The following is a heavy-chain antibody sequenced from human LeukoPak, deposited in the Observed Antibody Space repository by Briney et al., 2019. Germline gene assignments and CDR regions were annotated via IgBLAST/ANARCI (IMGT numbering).Heavy chain of an antibody. CDR3: ARRGSYGYNWYYFDY. D-gene: IGHD5-24*01. Sequence: ASVKVSCKASGGTFSSYAISWVRQAPGQGLEWMGGIIPIFGTANYAQKFQGRVTITADESTSTAYMELSSLRPEDTAVYYCARRGSYGYNWYYFDYWGQGTLVTVSS. V-gene: IGHV1-69*13. CDR1: GGTFSSYA. CDR2: IIPIFGTA. J-gene: IGHJ4*02.